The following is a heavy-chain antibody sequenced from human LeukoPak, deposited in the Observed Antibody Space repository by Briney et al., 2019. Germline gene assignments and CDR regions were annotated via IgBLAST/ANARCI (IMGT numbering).Heavy chain of an antibody. V-gene: IGHV3-21*03. Sequence: GGSLRLSCAASGFTFSSYWMSWVRQAPGKGLEWVSSISSSSSYIYYADSVKGRFTISRDNAKNSLYLQMNSLKTEDTAVYYCTTEYYDFWSGYLPFDYWGQGTLVTVSS. CDR3: TTEYYDFWSGYLPFDY. D-gene: IGHD3-3*01. CDR2: ISSSSSYI. CDR1: GFTFSSYW. J-gene: IGHJ4*02.